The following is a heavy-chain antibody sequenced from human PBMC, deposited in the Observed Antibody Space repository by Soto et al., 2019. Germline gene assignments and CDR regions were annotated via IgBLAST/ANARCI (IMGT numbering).Heavy chain of an antibody. D-gene: IGHD6-19*01. CDR2: IYHSVST. CDR3: ARVSVAGTRFHY. CDR1: GGSISSSNW. V-gene: IGHV4-4*02. J-gene: IGHJ4*02. Sequence: QVQLQESGPGLVKPSGTLSLTCAVSGGSISSSNWWSWVRQPPGKGLEWIGEIYHSVSTTYNPSLKRRVTISLNKSNNQFSLKLSSVTAADTAVYYCARVSVAGTRFHYWGQGTLVPVSS.